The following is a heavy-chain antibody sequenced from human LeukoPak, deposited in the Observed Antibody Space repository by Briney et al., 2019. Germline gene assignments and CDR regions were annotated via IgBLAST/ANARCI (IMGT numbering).Heavy chain of an antibody. V-gene: IGHV3-23*01. J-gene: IGHJ6*03. CDR3: ARGGRYRNGGIYYYYMDD. Sequence: GGSLRLSCVASGFTFSTFAMNWVRQAPGKGLEWVSTISETGRSTYYADSVKGQFTISRDNSKNTLYLQMNSLRAEDTAVYYCARGGRYRNGGIYYYYMDDWGKGTTVTVSS. D-gene: IGHD1-26*01. CDR2: ISETGRST. CDR1: GFTFSTFA.